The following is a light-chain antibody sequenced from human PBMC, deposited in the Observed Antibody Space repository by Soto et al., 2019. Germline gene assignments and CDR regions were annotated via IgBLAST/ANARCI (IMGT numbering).Light chain of an antibody. CDR2: KAS. V-gene: IGKV1-5*03. CDR3: QQYSSYSS. J-gene: IGKJ1*01. CDR1: QSISSW. Sequence: DIQMTQSPSTLSASVGDRVTITCRASQSISSWLAWYQQKPGKAPKLLIYKASSLETGVPSRFSSSGSGTEFALTISSLQPDDFATYYCQQYSSYSSFGQGTKVDIK.